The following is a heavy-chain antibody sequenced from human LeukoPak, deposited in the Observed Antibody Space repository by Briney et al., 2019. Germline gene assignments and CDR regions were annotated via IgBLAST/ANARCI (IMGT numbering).Heavy chain of an antibody. CDR2: ISGSGGST. CDR3: AKVGIVVVPAAPLDFDY. CDR1: GFTFSSYA. D-gene: IGHD2-2*01. J-gene: IGHJ4*02. Sequence: PGGSLRLSCAASGFTFSSYAMSWVRQAPGKGLEWVSAISGSGGSTYYADSVKGRFTISRDNSKNTLYLQMNSLRAEDTAVYYCAKVGIVVVPAAPLDFDYWGQGTLVTVSS. V-gene: IGHV3-23*01.